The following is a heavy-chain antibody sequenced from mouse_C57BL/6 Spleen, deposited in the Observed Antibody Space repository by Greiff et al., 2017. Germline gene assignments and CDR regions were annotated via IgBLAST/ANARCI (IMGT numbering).Heavy chain of an antibody. Sequence: EVKLMESGGGLVKPGGSLKLSCAASGFTFSDYGMHWVRQAPEKGLEWVAYISSGSSTIYYADTVKGRFTISRDNAQNTLFLQMTSLRSEDTAMYYWARGPYYDYAYYAMDYWGQGTSVTVSS. CDR2: ISSGSSTI. CDR1: GFTFSDYG. V-gene: IGHV5-17*01. J-gene: IGHJ4*01. D-gene: IGHD2-4*01. CDR3: ARGPYYDYAYYAMDY.